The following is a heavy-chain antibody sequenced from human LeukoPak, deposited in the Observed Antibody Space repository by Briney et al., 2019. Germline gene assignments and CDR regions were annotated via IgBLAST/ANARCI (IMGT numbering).Heavy chain of an antibody. CDR1: GYSFSRVDY. CDR2: IYHSGSI. Sequence: SETLSLTCAVSGYSFSRVDYWGWIRQPPGTGLDWIGSIYHSGSIYYTPSHKSRVTISVDASKNQFSLKLSSVTAADTAVYYCARFDSSNYDFDYWGQGTLVTVSS. J-gene: IGHJ4*02. D-gene: IGHD3-22*01. V-gene: IGHV4-38-2*01. CDR3: ARFDSSNYDFDY.